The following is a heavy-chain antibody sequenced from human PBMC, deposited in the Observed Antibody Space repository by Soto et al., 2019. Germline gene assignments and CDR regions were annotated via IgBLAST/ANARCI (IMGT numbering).Heavy chain of an antibody. Sequence: PSETPSLTCTVSGGSISSYYWSWIRQPPGKGLEWIGYIYYSGSTNYNPSLKSRVTISVDTSKNQFSLKLSSVTAADTAVYYCARDHGYKMGWLGYWGQGTLVTVSS. CDR3: ARDHGYKMGWLGY. D-gene: IGHD5-12*01. J-gene: IGHJ4*02. CDR2: IYYSGST. CDR1: GGSISSYY. V-gene: IGHV4-59*01.